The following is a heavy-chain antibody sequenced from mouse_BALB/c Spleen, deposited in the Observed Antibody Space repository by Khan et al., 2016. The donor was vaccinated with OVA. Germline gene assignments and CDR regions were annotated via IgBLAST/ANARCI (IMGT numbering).Heavy chain of an antibody. CDR1: GYSITNVYA. CDR3: ARGNYYGDYFDY. J-gene: IGHJ2*01. D-gene: IGHD1-1*01. CDR2: LSYSGAT. Sequence: QLEESGPGLVKPSQSLSLTCTVTGYSITNVYAWYLLRQFPGNQLERMGFLSYSGATSYTPSLKSRISITRDTSKNQFFLQLTSVTTEDTATYYCARGNYYGDYFDYWGQGTTLTVSS. V-gene: IGHV3-2*02.